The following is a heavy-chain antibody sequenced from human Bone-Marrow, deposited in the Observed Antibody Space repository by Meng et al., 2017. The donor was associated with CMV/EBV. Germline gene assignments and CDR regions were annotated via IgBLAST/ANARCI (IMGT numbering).Heavy chain of an antibody. V-gene: IGHV5-51*01. J-gene: IGHJ4*01. CDR3: GRGGTYDFWSTYFTFPFDY. Sequence: GESLKISCEASEYEFTNYWIGWVRQMPGRGLEWMGIIHPYDSDSRYSPSFQGHVTFSVDRSINTAYLQWRSLKASDTALYYCGRGGTYDFWSTYFTFPFDYWAQDRWSPSPQ. CDR2: IHPYDSDS. CDR1: EYEFTNYW. D-gene: IGHD3-3*01.